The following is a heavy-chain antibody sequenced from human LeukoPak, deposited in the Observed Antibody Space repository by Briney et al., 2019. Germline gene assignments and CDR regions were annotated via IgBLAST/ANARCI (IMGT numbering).Heavy chain of an antibody. Sequence: ASVKVSCKASGYTFTSYDINWVRQATGQGLEWMGWINTNTGNPTYAQGFTGRFVFSLDTSVSTAYLQISSLKAEDTAVYYCARDAIAAAGTNYYYYMDVWGKGTTVTVSS. CDR1: GYTFTSYD. D-gene: IGHD6-13*01. CDR3: ARDAIAAAGTNYYYYMDV. V-gene: IGHV7-4-1*02. CDR2: INTNTGNP. J-gene: IGHJ6*03.